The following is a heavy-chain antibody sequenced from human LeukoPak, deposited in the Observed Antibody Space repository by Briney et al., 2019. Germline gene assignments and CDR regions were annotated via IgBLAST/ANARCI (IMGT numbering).Heavy chain of an antibody. CDR2: ISSSGSTI. CDR1: GFTFSDYY. Sequence: GGSLRLSCAASGFTFSDYYMSWIRQAPGKGLEWVSYISSSGSTIYYADSVKGRFTISRDNAQNSLYLQMNSLRAEDTAVYYCARAGNYYDSSGYYFDYWGQGTLVTVSS. V-gene: IGHV3-11*01. J-gene: IGHJ4*02. D-gene: IGHD3-22*01. CDR3: ARAGNYYDSSGYYFDY.